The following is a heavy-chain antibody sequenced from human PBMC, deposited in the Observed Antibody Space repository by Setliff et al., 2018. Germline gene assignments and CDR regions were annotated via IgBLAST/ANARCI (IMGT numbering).Heavy chain of an antibody. CDR1: GGSFSDYY. Sequence: SETLSLTCTVYGGSFSDYYWGWIRQSPGRGPEWIAEINQSGNTNYNPSLNSRVSVSVDTPTNQFSLKVFSVTAADTAVYYCRFWSSYYKNDYWAQGTLVTVSS. J-gene: IGHJ4*02. D-gene: IGHD3-3*01. CDR3: RFWSSYYKNDY. V-gene: IGHV4-34*01. CDR2: INQSGNT.